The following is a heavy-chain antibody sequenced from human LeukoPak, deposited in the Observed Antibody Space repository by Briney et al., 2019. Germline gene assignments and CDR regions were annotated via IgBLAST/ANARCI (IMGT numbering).Heavy chain of an antibody. CDR1: GFNFNDYS. Sequence: PGGSLRLSCAGSGFNFNDYSMSWIRQAPGKGLEWVSYISSSGSTTYYADSVKGRLTISRDNAKNSLYLQMNSLRVEDTAVYYCARGRSIWSRGGYFDYWGQGTLVTVSS. J-gene: IGHJ4*02. D-gene: IGHD6-13*01. CDR2: ISSSGSTT. CDR3: ARGRSIWSRGGYFDY. V-gene: IGHV3-11*04.